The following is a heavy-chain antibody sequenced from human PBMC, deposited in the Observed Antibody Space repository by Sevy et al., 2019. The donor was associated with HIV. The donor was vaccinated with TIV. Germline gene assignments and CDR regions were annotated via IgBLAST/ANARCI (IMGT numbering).Heavy chain of an antibody. J-gene: IGHJ6*02. D-gene: IGHD2-2*01. CDR2: ISWNSGSI. V-gene: IGHV3-9*01. CDR3: AKEHCSSTSCYYLYYYGMDV. Sequence: GGSLRLSCAASGFTFDDYAMHWVRQAPGKGLEWVSGISWNSGSIGYADSVKGRFTISRDNAKNSLYLQMNRLRAEDTALYYCAKEHCSSTSCYYLYYYGMDVWGQGTTVTVSS. CDR1: GFTFDDYA.